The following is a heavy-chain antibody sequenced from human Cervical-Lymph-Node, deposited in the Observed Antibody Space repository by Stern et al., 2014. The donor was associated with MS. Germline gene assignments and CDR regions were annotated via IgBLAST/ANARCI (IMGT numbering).Heavy chain of an antibody. J-gene: IGHJ4*02. D-gene: IGHD1-26*01. Sequence: QVQLVESGPGLVKPSQTLSLTCAISGDSVSSAIAAWNWIRQSPSRGLEWLGRTYYRSQWRYDYAESVRSRIIINADISNNQFSLHLNSVSPEDTAVYYCARDLSGTYWGWGQGTVVTVSS. CDR3: ARDLSGTYWG. CDR1: GDSVSSAIAA. V-gene: IGHV6-1*01. CDR2: TYYRSQWRY.